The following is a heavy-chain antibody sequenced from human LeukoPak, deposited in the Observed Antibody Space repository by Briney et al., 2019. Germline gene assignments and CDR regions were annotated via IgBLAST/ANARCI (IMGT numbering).Heavy chain of an antibody. D-gene: IGHD1-26*01. V-gene: IGHV3-43*01. J-gene: IGHJ4*02. Sequence: GGSLRLSCAASGFTFDDYTMHWVRQAPGKGLEWVSLISWDGGSTYYADSVKGRFTISRDNSKNSLYLQMYSLRTEDTALYYCAKEQYSGSYLDYWGQGTLVTVSS. CDR3: AKEQYSGSYLDY. CDR1: GFTFDDYT. CDR2: ISWDGGST.